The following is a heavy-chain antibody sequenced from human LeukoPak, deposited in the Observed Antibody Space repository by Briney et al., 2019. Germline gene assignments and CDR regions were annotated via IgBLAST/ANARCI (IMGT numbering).Heavy chain of an antibody. Sequence: GSMPLSCVASAFTFSSYSMNCVRQHPGEGMEWVSSIRSSSTYIYYADSGKGGFTISRDNAKNSPYLQMNSLRAEDTAVYYCARREGIAARLHYYYYRDVWGKGTTVTVSS. CDR3: ARREGIAARLHYYYYRDV. V-gene: IGHV3-21*01. CDR2: IRSSSTYI. D-gene: IGHD6-6*01. J-gene: IGHJ6*03. CDR1: AFTFSSYS.